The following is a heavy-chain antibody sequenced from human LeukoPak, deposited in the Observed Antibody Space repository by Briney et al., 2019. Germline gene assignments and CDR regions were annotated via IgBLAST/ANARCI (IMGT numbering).Heavy chain of an antibody. CDR3: ARSRLGELVY. CDR1: GLTFNTHW. Sequence: GGSLRLSCAASGLTFNTHWKHWGRQAPGKGLVWVSRINTEGSSKNYADSVKGRFTISRDNAKNTLYLQMNTLRAEDTAVYYCARSRLGELVYWGQGTLVTVSS. CDR2: INTEGSSK. V-gene: IGHV3-74*01. D-gene: IGHD3-16*01. J-gene: IGHJ4*02.